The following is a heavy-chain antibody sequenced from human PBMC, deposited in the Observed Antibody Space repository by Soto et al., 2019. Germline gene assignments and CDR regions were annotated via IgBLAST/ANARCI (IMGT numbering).Heavy chain of an antibody. CDR3: ARVWGSSGWDPFRY. D-gene: IGHD6-19*01. J-gene: IGHJ4*02. V-gene: IGHV4-34*01. Sequence: QVQLQQWGAGRLKPSETLSLTCAVYGGSFSGYYWSWIRQPPGKGLEWNGENNHSGSTNYNPSHKSRVTISVDTSKNQFSLKLSSVTVADTAVYYCARVWGSSGWDPFRYWGQGSLVTVSS. CDR2: NNHSGST. CDR1: GGSFSGYY.